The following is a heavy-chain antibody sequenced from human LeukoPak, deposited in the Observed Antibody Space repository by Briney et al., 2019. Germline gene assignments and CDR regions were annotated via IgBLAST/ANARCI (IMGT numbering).Heavy chain of an antibody. CDR3: VKDQGGGYQLLYSYYYYGMDV. CDR2: IWYDGSNK. V-gene: IGHV3-33*06. CDR1: GFTFSSYG. D-gene: IGHD2-2*01. Sequence: HPGRSLRLSCAASGFTFSSYGMHWVRQAPGKGLEWVAVIWYDGSNKYYADSVKGRFTISRDNSKNTLYLQMNSLRAEDTAVYYCVKDQGGGYQLLYSYYYYGMDVWGQGTTVTVSS. J-gene: IGHJ6*02.